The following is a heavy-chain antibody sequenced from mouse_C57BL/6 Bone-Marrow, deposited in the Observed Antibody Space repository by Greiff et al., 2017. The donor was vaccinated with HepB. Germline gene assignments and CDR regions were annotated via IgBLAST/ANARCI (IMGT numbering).Heavy chain of an antibody. V-gene: IGHV1-7*01. CDR1: GYTFTSYW. CDR2: INPSSGYT. D-gene: IGHD3-2*02. CDR3: ARSDPGYSYWYFDV. J-gene: IGHJ1*03. Sequence: QVQLKQSGAELAKPGASVKLSCKASGYTFTSYWMHWVKQRPGPGLEWIGYINPSSGYTKSTQKLKEKATLTADKSSSTAYIQLSSLTYEDSAVYYCARSDPGYSYWYFDVWGTGTTVTVSS.